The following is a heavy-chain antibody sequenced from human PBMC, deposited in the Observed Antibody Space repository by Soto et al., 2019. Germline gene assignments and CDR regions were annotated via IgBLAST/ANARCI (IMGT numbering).Heavy chain of an antibody. CDR2: ISFDGKNR. J-gene: IGHJ4*02. V-gene: IGHV3-30*18. D-gene: IGHD6-6*01. CDR1: GFIFSNYG. Sequence: QVQLVESGGGVVQPGKSLRLSCAASGFIFSNYGMHWVRQAPGKGLEWVALISFDGKNRNYADSVKGRFTIYRDNSKNTLYLQMNSLRAEDTAMYYCAKDGGIAARRVFDDFHSWGQGTLVTVSS. CDR3: AKDGGIAARRVFDDFHS.